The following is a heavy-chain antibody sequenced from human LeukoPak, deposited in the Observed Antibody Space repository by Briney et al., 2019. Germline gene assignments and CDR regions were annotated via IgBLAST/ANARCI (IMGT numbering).Heavy chain of an antibody. CDR1: GFTFSTYA. D-gene: IGHD4-17*01. CDR3: ARASDYGDYGGDY. J-gene: IGHJ4*02. Sequence: GGSLRLSCAASGFTFSTYAMHWIRQAPGKGLEWVAVISYDGSNKYYADSVKGRFTTSRDNSKNTLYLQMNSLRPEDTAVYYCARASDYGDYGGDYWGQGTLVTVSS. V-gene: IGHV3-30-3*01. CDR2: ISYDGSNK.